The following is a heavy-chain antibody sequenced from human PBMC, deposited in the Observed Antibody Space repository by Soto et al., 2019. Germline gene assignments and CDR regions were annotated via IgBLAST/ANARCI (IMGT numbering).Heavy chain of an antibody. V-gene: IGHV4-39*01. CDR2: IYYSGTT. J-gene: IGHJ4*01. CDR3: DTFVVTASRHTDFDF. Sequence: KASETLSLTCTVSGGSISTSNYYWGWVRQPPGKGLDWIGNIYYSGTTYYNPSLKSRVTISVDTSKNQFSLKLNSVTAADTAVYYCDTFVVTASRHTDFDFCGPGPLVPVYS. CDR1: GGSISTSNYY. D-gene: IGHD2-21*02.